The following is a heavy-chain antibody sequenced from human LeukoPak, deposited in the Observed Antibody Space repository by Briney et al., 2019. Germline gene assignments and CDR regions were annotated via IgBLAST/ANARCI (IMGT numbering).Heavy chain of an antibody. Sequence: PSETLSLTCTVSGGSISSYYWSWIRQPAGKGLEWIGRIYASGSTNYNPSLKGRVTMSVDTSKNQFSLQLRSVTAADTAVYYCARGAYCGGDCYSLGPDYWGQGTLVTVSS. CDR1: GGSISSYY. V-gene: IGHV4-4*07. CDR2: IYASGST. J-gene: IGHJ4*02. CDR3: ARGAYCGGDCYSLGPDY. D-gene: IGHD2-21*01.